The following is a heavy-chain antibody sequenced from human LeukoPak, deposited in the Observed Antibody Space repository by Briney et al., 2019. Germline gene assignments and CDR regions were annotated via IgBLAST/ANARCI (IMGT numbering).Heavy chain of an antibody. CDR1: GGSFSGYY. V-gene: IGHV4-34*01. CDR3: ARGSYCSSTSCYVDAFDI. J-gene: IGHJ3*02. Sequence: SETLSLTCAVYGGSFSGYYWSWFRQPPGKGLEWIGEINHSGSTNYNPSLKSRVTISVDTSKNQFSLKLSSVTAADTAVYYCARGSYCSSTSCYVDAFDIWGQGTMVTVSS. D-gene: IGHD2-2*01. CDR2: INHSGST.